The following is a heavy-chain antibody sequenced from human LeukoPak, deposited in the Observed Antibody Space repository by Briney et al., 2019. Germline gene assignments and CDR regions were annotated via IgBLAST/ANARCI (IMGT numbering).Heavy chain of an antibody. CDR2: MNPNSGNT. CDR3: ASGKNWNYKFDY. D-gene: IGHD1-7*01. J-gene: IGHJ4*02. Sequence: ASVKVSCKASGYTFSGLYLHWVRQAPGQGLEWMGWMNPNSGNTGYAQRFQGRVTMTRNTSISTAYMELSSLRSEDTAVYYCASGKNWNYKFDYWGQGTLVTVSS. V-gene: IGHV1-8*02. CDR1: GYTFSGLY.